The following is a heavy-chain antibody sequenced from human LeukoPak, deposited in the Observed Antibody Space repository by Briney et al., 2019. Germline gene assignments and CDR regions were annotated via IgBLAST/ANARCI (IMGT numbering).Heavy chain of an antibody. CDR3: ARDPHSMIVVVRQV. V-gene: IGHV4-34*01. J-gene: IGHJ4*02. D-gene: IGHD3-22*01. CDR1: GGSFSGYY. CDR2: INHSGST. Sequence: SETLSLTCAVYGGSFSGYYWSWIRQPPGKGLEWIGEINHSGSTNYNPSLKSRVTISVDTSKNQFSLKLSSVTVADTAVCYCARDPHSMIVVVRQVWGQGTLVTVSS.